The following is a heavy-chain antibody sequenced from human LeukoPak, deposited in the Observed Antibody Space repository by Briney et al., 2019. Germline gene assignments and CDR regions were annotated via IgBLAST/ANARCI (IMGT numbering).Heavy chain of an antibody. CDR2: IYYSGST. Sequence: SETLSLTCTVSGGSISSSSYYWGWIRQPPGKGLEWIGSIYYSGSTYYNPSLKSRVTISVDTSKNQFSLKLSSVTAADTAVYYCARAGEALWFGELLTWFDPWGQGTLVTVSS. D-gene: IGHD3-10*01. CDR1: GGSISSSSYY. J-gene: IGHJ5*02. V-gene: IGHV4-39*07. CDR3: ARAGEALWFGELLTWFDP.